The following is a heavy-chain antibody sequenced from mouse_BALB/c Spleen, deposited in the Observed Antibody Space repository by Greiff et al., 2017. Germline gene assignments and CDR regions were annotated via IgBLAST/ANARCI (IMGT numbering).Heavy chain of an antibody. CDR1: GFTFSSYT. V-gene: IGHV5-9*03. CDR3: ASLYGNVDY. CDR2: ISSGGGNT. J-gene: IGHJ2*01. Sequence: EVKLVESGGGLVKPGGSLKLSCAASGFTFSSYTMSWVRQTPETRLEWVATISSGGGNTYYPDSVKGRFTISRDNAKNNLYLQMSSLRSEDTALYYCASLYGNVDYWGQGTTLTVSS. D-gene: IGHD2-1*01.